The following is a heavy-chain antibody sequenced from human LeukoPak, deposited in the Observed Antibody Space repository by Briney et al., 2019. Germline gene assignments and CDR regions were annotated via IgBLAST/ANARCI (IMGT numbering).Heavy chain of an antibody. Sequence: PGGSLRLSCAASGFTFSSYWMHWVRQAPGKLLVWVSRINSEGSSTSYADSVKGRFTISRDNAKNTLYLQMNSLSADDTAVYYCAREERGMGVWGQGTTVTVSS. CDR1: GFTFSSYW. J-gene: IGHJ6*02. CDR3: AREERGMGV. V-gene: IGHV3-74*01. CDR2: INSEGSST.